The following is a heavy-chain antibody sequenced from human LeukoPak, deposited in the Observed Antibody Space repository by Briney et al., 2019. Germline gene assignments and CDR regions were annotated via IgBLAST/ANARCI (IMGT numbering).Heavy chain of an antibody. J-gene: IGHJ4*02. CDR3: AKASAMIVVVSKHFDY. D-gene: IGHD3-22*01. V-gene: IGHV3-23*01. CDR1: GFTLSSYA. CDR2: ISGSGGST. Sequence: GGSLRLSCAASGFTLSSYAMSWVRQAPGKGLEWVSAISGSGGSTYYADSVKGRFTISRDNSKNTLYLQMNSLRAEDTAVYYCAKASAMIVVVSKHFDYWGQGTLVTVSS.